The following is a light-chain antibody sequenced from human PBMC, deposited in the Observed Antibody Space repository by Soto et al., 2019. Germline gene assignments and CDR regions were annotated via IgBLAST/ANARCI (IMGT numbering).Light chain of an antibody. J-gene: IGKJ1*01. CDR2: GAS. Sequence: DIVMTHSISSLSVPRGESATLSCRASQSISTNFAWYQQRPGQAPRLLIYGASIRATAVPARFTASGSGTEFTLTISSLQSEDFAVYYCQQYNSSRWTFGQGTKVDI. V-gene: IGKV3-15*01. CDR1: QSISTN. CDR3: QQYNSSRWT.